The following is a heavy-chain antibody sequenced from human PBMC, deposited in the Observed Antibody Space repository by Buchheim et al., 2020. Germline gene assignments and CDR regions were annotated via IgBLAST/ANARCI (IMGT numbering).Heavy chain of an antibody. CDR1: GGSVNSDYSW. CDR3: ARGGTGRYNWFDP. CDR2: INYSGST. Sequence: QVQLQESGPGLVKPSETLSLTCTVSGGSVNSDYSWWNWIRQPPGKGLEWIGSINYSGSTNYNPSLKSRVTTSVDKSKNQFSLNLISVTAADTAVYYCARGGTGRYNWFDPWGQGTL. J-gene: IGHJ5*02. D-gene: IGHD1-1*01. V-gene: IGHV4-61*01.